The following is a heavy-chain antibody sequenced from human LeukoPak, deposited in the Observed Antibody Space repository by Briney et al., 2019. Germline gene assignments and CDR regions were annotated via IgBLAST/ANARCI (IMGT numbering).Heavy chain of an antibody. D-gene: IGHD3-10*01. J-gene: IGHJ4*02. CDR3: VGWGLSETYVISDY. V-gene: IGHV4-59*12. Sequence: ASETLSLTCTASGVSISSYYWSWIRQPPGKGLEWIGYIYYSGSTNYNPSLKSRVIISVDTSKNQFSLRLSSVTAADTAVYYCVGWGLSETYVISDYWGQGTLVTVSS. CDR1: GVSISSYY. CDR2: IYYSGST.